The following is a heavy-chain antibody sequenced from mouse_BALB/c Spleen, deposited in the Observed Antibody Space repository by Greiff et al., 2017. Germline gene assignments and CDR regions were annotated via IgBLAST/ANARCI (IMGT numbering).Heavy chain of an antibody. CDR2: ISSGGSYT. CDR1: GFTFSSYG. Sequence: EVQLVESGGDLVKPGGSLKLSCAASGFTFSSYGMSWVRQTPDKRLEWVATISSGGSYTYYPDSVKGRFTISRDNAKNTLYLQMSSLKSEDTAMYYCARHDTTVVDPCWYFDVWGAGTTVTVSS. V-gene: IGHV5-6*01. J-gene: IGHJ1*01. CDR3: ARHDTTVVDPCWYFDV. D-gene: IGHD1-1*01.